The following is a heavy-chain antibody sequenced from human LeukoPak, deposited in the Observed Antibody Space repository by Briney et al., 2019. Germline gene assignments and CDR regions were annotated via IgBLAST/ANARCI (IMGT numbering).Heavy chain of an antibody. CDR2: IYYSGST. J-gene: IGHJ4*02. Sequence: SETLSLTCTVSGGSISSGGYYWGWIRQPPGKGLEWIGSIYYSGSTYYNPSLKSRVTISVDTSKNQFSLKLSSVTAADTAVYYCARHWSQWLVPEGGVDYWGQGTLVTVSS. CDR1: GGSISSGGYY. CDR3: ARHWSQWLVPEGGVDY. V-gene: IGHV4-39*01. D-gene: IGHD6-19*01.